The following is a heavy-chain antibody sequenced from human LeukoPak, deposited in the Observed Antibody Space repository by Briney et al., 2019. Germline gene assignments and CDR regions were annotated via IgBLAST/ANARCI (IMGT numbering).Heavy chain of an antibody. CDR2: IYYSGST. CDR1: GGSISSSSYY. CDR3: ARSPRGVVRGVIYFDY. D-gene: IGHD3-10*01. Sequence: PSETLSLTCTVSGGSISSSSYYWGWIRQPPGKGLEWIGSIYYSGSTYYNPSLKSRVTISVDTSKNQFSLKLSSVTAADTAVYYCARSPRGVVRGVIYFDYWGQGTLVTVSS. J-gene: IGHJ4*02. V-gene: IGHV4-39*01.